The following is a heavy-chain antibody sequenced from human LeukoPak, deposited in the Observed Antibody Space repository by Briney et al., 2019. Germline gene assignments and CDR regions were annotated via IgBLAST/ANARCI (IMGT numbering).Heavy chain of an antibody. J-gene: IGHJ6*02. Sequence: SETLSLTCTVSGGSISSYYWSWIRQPPGKGLEWIGYIYYSGSTNYNPSLKSRVTISVDTSKNQFSLKLSSVTAADTAVYYCARGYYYDSSGYYYARYYYYGMDVWGQGTTVTVSS. CDR1: GGSISSYY. V-gene: IGHV4-59*01. CDR3: ARGYYYDSSGYYYARYYYYGMDV. D-gene: IGHD3-22*01. CDR2: IYYSGST.